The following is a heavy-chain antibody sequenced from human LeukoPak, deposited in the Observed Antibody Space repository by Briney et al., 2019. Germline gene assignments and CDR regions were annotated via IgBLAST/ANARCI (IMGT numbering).Heavy chain of an antibody. CDR2: ISGSGGST. Sequence: GGSLRLSWAASGFTFSSYAMSWVRQAPGKGLEWVSAISGSGGSTYYADSVKGRFTISRDNSKNTLYLQMNSLRAEDTAVYYCAKGGVNYGSGSYYNYDYYYGMDVWGQGTTVTVSS. CDR3: AKGGVNYGSGSYYNYDYYYGMDV. CDR1: GFTFSSYA. D-gene: IGHD3-10*01. J-gene: IGHJ6*02. V-gene: IGHV3-23*01.